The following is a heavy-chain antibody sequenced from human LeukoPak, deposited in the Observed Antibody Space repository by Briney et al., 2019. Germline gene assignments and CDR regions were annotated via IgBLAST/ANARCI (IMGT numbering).Heavy chain of an antibody. Sequence: GGSLRLSCAASGFTFSSYWMHWVRQAPGKGLEWVSYISSSGSTIYYADSVKGRFTISRDNAKNSLYLQMNSLRAEDTAVYYCARIIAAHYYMDVWGKGTTVTVSS. J-gene: IGHJ6*03. CDR2: ISSSGSTI. V-gene: IGHV3-48*04. CDR1: GFTFSSYW. CDR3: ARIIAAHYYMDV. D-gene: IGHD6-6*01.